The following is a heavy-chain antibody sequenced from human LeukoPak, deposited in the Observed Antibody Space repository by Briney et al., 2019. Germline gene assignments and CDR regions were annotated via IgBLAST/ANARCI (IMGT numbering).Heavy chain of an antibody. CDR1: GFTFNRFY. CDR2: ISSNGATT. J-gene: IGHJ3*02. Sequence: GGSLRLSCSASGFTFNRFYLHWVRQAPGKGLEFVSHISSNGATTYYADSVKGRFTISRGNSKNTLYLQMSSLRAEDTAVYYCVKAVGAGIYDAFDIWGQGTMVTVSS. V-gene: IGHV3-64D*06. CDR3: VKAVGAGIYDAFDI. D-gene: IGHD1-26*01.